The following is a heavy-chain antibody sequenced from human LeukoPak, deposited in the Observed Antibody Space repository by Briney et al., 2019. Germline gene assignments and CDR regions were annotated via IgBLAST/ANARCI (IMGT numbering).Heavy chain of an antibody. CDR3: AKGTGYSSAPPKFYSYMDV. Sequence: GGSLRLSCAVSGFTATDNYMNWARQAPGKGLEWVSVISGSGDTTYHADSVKGRLTISRDNSKNTLYLEMNSLRTDDTAIYFCAKGTGYSSAPPKFYSYMDVWGKGTTVTVSS. CDR1: GFTATDNY. D-gene: IGHD6-25*01. V-gene: IGHV3-23*01. CDR2: ISGSGDTT. J-gene: IGHJ6*03.